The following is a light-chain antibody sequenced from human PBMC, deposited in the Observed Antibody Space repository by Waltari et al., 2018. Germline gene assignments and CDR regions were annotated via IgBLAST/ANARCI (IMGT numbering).Light chain of an antibody. J-gene: IGLJ1*01. Sequence: SFVLTQPPSVSVAPGQTARITCGGDSIGTKSVHWYQQTPGQAPVVVVYNDRDRPSAIPDRFSGSNSGNTATLTISRVEAGDEADYYCQVWDSSSDHRVFGSGTKVTVL. V-gene: IGLV3-21*02. CDR3: QVWDSSSDHRV. CDR2: NDR. CDR1: SIGTKS.